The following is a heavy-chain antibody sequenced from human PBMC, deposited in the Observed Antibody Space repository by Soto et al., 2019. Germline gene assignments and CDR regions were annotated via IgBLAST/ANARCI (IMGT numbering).Heavy chain of an antibody. CDR1: GGTFSSYA. CDR3: GRNLYCSGARCYRH. D-gene: IGHD2-15*01. Sequence: ASVKVSCKASGGTFSSYAISWVRQAPGQGLEWMGGIIPIFGTANYAQKFQGGVTITADESTSTAYMELSSLRSEETAVYYCGRNLYCSGARCYRHWGQGTLVTVSS. CDR2: IIPIFGTA. V-gene: IGHV1-69*13. J-gene: IGHJ4*02.